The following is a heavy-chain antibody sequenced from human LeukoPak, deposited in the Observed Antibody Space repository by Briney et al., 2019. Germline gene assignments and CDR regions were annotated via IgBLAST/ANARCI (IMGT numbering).Heavy chain of an antibody. CDR2: ISAYNGNT. CDR3: ARRAYGSGSYFIDY. J-gene: IGHJ4*02. D-gene: IGHD3-10*01. CDR1: GGTFSSYA. Sequence: ASVKVSCKASGGTFSSYAISWVRQAPGQGLEWMGWISAYNGNTNYAQKLQGRVTMTTDTSTSTAYMELRSLRSDDTAVYYCARRAYGSGSYFIDYWGQGTLVTVSS. V-gene: IGHV1-18*01.